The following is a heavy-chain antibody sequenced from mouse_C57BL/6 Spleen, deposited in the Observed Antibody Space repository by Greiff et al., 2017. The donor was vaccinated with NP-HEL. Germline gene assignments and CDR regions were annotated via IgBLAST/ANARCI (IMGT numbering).Heavy chain of an antibody. CDR1: GFTFSDAW. Sequence: EVKLMESGGGLVQPGGSMKLSCAASGFTFSDAWMDWVRQSPEKGLEWVAEIRNKANTHATYYAESVKGRFTISIDDSKSSVYLQMNSLRAEDTCIYYCTREDGYYSLAYWGQGTLVTVSA. CDR3: TREDGYYSLAY. D-gene: IGHD2-3*01. CDR2: IRNKANTHAT. J-gene: IGHJ3*01. V-gene: IGHV6-6*01.